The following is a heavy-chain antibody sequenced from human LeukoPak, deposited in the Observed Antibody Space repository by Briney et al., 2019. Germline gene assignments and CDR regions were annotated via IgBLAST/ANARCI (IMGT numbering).Heavy chain of an antibody. CDR2: INHSGST. Sequence: SETLSLTRAVYGGSFSGYYWSWIRQPPGKGLEWIGEINHSGSTNYNPSLKSRVTISVDTSKNQFSLKLSSVTAADTAVYYCARGRGLRYFDWLLRNWFDPWGQGTLVTVSS. J-gene: IGHJ5*02. V-gene: IGHV4-34*01. CDR3: ARGRGLRYFDWLLRNWFDP. D-gene: IGHD3-9*01. CDR1: GGSFSGYY.